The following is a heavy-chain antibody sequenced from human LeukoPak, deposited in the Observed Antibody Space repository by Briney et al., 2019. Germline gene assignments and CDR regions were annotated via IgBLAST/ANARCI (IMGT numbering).Heavy chain of an antibody. J-gene: IGHJ4*02. CDR1: GFTFSSYW. V-gene: IGHV3-74*01. Sequence: PTGGSLRLSCAASGFTFSSYWIHWVRQVPGKGLVWVSRISDDGRTTTYADSVKGRFTISRDNAENTVYMHMNSLRAEDTAVYYCVRSDYYGSSGYYYGYWGQGTLVTVSS. D-gene: IGHD3-22*01. CDR3: VRSDYYGSSGYYYGY. CDR2: ISDDGRTT.